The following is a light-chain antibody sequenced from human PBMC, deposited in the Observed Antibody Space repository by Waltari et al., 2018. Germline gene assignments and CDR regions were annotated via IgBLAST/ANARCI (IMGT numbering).Light chain of an antibody. V-gene: IGLV2-8*01. CDR3: SSYAGSNNWV. Sequence: QSALPQPPPASGSPGQSVTISCPGTSSDVGGYTYVPWYQQHPGKAPKLMIYEVSKRPSGVPDRFSGSKSGNTASLTVSGLQAEDEADYYCSSYAGSNNWVFGGGTKLTVL. CDR2: EVS. CDR1: SSDVGGYTY. J-gene: IGLJ3*02.